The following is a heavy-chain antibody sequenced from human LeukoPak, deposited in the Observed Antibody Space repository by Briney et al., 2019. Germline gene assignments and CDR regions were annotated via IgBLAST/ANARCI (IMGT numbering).Heavy chain of an antibody. D-gene: IGHD3-10*01. CDR3: AQNRDYYGSGSPPWLH. Sequence: ESGPTLVNPTQTLTLTCTFSGFSLSTSGVGVGWIRQPPGKALEWLALIYWDDDKRYSPSLKSRLTITKDTSKNQVVLTMTNMDPVDTATYYCAQNRDYYGSGSPPWLHWGQGTLITVSS. CDR2: IYWDDDK. V-gene: IGHV2-5*02. CDR1: GFSLSTSGVG. J-gene: IGHJ4*02.